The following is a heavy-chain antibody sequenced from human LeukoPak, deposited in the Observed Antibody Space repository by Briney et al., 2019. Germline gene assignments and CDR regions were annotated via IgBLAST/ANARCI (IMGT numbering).Heavy chain of an antibody. CDR3: ARGPLSSPGYYYYGMDV. CDR2: MNPNSGNT. D-gene: IGHD2/OR15-2a*01. V-gene: IGHV1-8*01. J-gene: IGHJ6*02. CDR1: GYTFTSYD. Sequence: ASVKVSRKASGYTFTSYDINWVRQATGQGLEWMGWMNPNSGNTGYAQKFQGRVTMTRNTSISTAYMELSSLKSHDTAVHYCARGPLSSPGYYYYGMDVWGQGTTVTVSS.